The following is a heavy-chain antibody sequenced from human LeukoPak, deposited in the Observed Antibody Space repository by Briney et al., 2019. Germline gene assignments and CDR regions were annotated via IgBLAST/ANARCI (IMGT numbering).Heavy chain of an antibody. CDR1: GFTVSSNY. CDR2: IYSGGST. Sequence: GGSLRLSCAASGFTVSSNYMSWVRQAPVKGLEWVSVIYSGGSTYYADSVKGRFTISRDNSKNTLYLQMNSLRAEDTAVYYCAREDHYYGSGSYYATHAFDIWGQGTMVTVSS. V-gene: IGHV3-66*01. J-gene: IGHJ3*02. CDR3: AREDHYYGSGSYYATHAFDI. D-gene: IGHD3-10*01.